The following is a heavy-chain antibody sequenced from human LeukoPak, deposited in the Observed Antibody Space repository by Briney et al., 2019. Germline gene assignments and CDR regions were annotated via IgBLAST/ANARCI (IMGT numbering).Heavy chain of an antibody. CDR3: AREHSHAFDI. J-gene: IGHJ3*02. CDR2: ISPYNGNT. CDR1: GYTFTSYG. Sequence: GASVKVSCKASGYTFTSYGISWVRQAPGQGLEWMGWISPYNGNTNYAQNLQGRVTMTTDTSTSTAYMERRSLRSDDTAVYYCAREHSHAFDIWGQGTMVTVSS. V-gene: IGHV1-18*01.